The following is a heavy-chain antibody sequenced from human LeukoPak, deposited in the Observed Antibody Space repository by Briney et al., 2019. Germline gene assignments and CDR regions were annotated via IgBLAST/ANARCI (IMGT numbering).Heavy chain of an antibody. Sequence: GGSLRLSCAASGFTFSSYSMNWVRQAPGKGLEWGPSISSSSSYIYYADSVKGRFTISRDNAKNSLYLQMNSLRAEDTAVYYCARVFRIQLWLDTPYFDYWGQGTLVIVSS. CDR2: ISSSSSYI. D-gene: IGHD5-18*01. J-gene: IGHJ4*02. CDR1: GFTFSSYS. CDR3: ARVFRIQLWLDTPYFDY. V-gene: IGHV3-21*01.